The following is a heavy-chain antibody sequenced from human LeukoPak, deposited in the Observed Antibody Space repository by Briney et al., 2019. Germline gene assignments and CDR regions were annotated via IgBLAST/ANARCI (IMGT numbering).Heavy chain of an antibody. V-gene: IGHV3-23*01. CDR2: IYENGGTT. D-gene: IGHD3-22*01. J-gene: IGHJ4*02. CDR3: ARDRGDDTVSYFGY. CDR1: GFTFRSHA. Sequence: GGSLRLSCVGSGFTFRSHAMSWVRQAPEKGLEFVSGIYENGGTTYYADSVKGRFSISRDNSKNTLYLQMDSLRGEDTAVYYCARDRGDDTVSYFGYWGQGTLVTVSS.